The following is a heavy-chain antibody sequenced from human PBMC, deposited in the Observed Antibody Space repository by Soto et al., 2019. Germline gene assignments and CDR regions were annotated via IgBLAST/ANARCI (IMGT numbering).Heavy chain of an antibody. J-gene: IGHJ6*02. D-gene: IGHD3-10*01. CDR3: ARDRGGYYYGMDV. Sequence: QVQLVQSGAEVKKPGASVKVSCKASGYTFTSYYMHWVRQAPGQGLEWMGIINPSGGSTSYAQKFQGRVPRPRDTSTSTVYMELSSLRSEDTAVYYCARDRGGYYYGMDVWGQGTTVTVSS. CDR1: GYTFTSYY. V-gene: IGHV1-46*03. CDR2: INPSGGST.